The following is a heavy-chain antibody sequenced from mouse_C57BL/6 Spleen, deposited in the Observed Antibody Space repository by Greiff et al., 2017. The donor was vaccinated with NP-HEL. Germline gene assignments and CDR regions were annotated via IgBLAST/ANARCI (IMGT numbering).Heavy chain of an antibody. J-gene: IGHJ1*03. CDR2: IYPRDGST. V-gene: IGHV1-85*01. CDR3: ARDYYGSRYWYFDV. D-gene: IGHD1-1*01. CDR1: GYTFTSYD. Sequence: QVQLKQSGPELVKPGASVKLSCKASGYTFTSYDINWVKQRPGQGLEWIGWIYPRDGSTKYNEKFKGKATLTVDTSSSTAYMELHSLTSEDSTVYFCARDYYGSRYWYFDVWGTGTTVTVSS.